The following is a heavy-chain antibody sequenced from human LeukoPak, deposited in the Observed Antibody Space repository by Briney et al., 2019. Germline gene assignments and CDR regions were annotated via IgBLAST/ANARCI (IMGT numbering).Heavy chain of an antibody. CDR1: GFILRDYY. CDR2: ISDSGHIT. Sequence: GGSLRLSCAASGFILRDYYMNWIRQAPGKGLEWVSQISDSGHITYYADSVRGRFTISRDNAKNSLFLQMNSLRAEDAALYYCTRDVTISGVGGQGPFDLWGQGTLVTVSS. D-gene: IGHD3-3*01. V-gene: IGHV3-11*04. J-gene: IGHJ3*01. CDR3: TRDVTISGVGGQGPFDL.